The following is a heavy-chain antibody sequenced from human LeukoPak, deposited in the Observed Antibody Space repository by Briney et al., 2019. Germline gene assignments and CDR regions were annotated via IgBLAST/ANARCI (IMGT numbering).Heavy chain of an antibody. D-gene: IGHD3-22*01. Sequence: GGSLRLSCAASGFTLSDYYMSWIRQAPGKGLEWVSYISSSGSTIYYADSVKGRFTISRDNAKNSLYLQMNSLRAEDTAVYYCARERGEEDYYDSSGYYYGFEFDYWGQGTLVTVSS. CDR1: GFTLSDYY. J-gene: IGHJ4*02. V-gene: IGHV3-11*04. CDR2: ISSSGSTI. CDR3: ARERGEEDYYDSSGYYYGFEFDY.